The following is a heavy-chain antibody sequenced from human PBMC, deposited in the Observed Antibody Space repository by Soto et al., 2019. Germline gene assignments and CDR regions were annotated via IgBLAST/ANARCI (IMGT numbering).Heavy chain of an antibody. CDR1: GFTFRSYA. V-gene: IGHV3-23*01. Sequence: LRLSCAGSGFTFRSYAMSWVRQAPGKGLEWVSAISESGGSTYYADSVKGRFTISRDNSKNTLYLQMNSLRAEDTAAYYCAKDKPGTTAFDIWGRGXLVTVSS. D-gene: IGHD1-1*01. CDR3: AKDKPGTTAFDI. J-gene: IGHJ3*02. CDR2: ISESGGST.